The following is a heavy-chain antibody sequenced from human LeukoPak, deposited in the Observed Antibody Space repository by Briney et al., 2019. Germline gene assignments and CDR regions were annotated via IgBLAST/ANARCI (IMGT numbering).Heavy chain of an antibody. J-gene: IGHJ4*02. D-gene: IGHD3-22*01. CDR3: AKGGGFNYYDSSGYIDY. CDR1: GFTFSSYG. Sequence: PGRSLRLSCAASGFTFSSYGMHWVRQAPGKGLEWVAVIWYDGSNKYYADSVKGRFTISRDNSKNTLYLQMNSLRAEDTAVYYCAKGGGFNYYDSSGYIDYWGQGTLVTVSS. V-gene: IGHV3-33*06. CDR2: IWYDGSNK.